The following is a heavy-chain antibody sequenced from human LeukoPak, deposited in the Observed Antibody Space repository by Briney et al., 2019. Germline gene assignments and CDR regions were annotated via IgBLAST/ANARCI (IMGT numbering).Heavy chain of an antibody. Sequence: AGGSLRLSCAASGFTFSSYAMHWVRQAPGKGLEWVAVISYDGSNKYYADSVKGRFTISRDNAYKSLYLQLNSLRAEDTAVYYCASGTIVGARGADNWGQGTLVTVSS. CDR3: ASGTIVGARGADN. CDR1: GFTFSSYA. J-gene: IGHJ4*02. CDR2: ISYDGSNK. D-gene: IGHD1-26*01. V-gene: IGHV3-30*04.